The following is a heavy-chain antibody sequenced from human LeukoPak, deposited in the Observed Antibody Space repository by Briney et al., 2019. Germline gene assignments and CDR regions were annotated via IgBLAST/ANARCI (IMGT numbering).Heavy chain of an antibody. D-gene: IGHD1-26*01. CDR3: ARSPRREGWELLFHAFDI. CDR2: INAGNGNT. V-gene: IGHV1-3*01. J-gene: IGHJ3*02. CDR1: GYTFTSYA. Sequence: GASVKVSCKASGYTFTSYAMHWVRQAPGQRLEWMGWINAGNGNTKYSQKFQGRVTITRDTSASTAYMELSSLRSEDTAVYYCARSPRREGWELLFHAFDIWGQGTVVTVSS.